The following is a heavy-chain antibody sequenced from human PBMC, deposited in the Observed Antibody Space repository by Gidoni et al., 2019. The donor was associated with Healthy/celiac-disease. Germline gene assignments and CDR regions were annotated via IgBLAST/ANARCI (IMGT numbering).Heavy chain of an antibody. CDR2: IIPIFGTA. CDR1: GGTFRSYA. D-gene: IGHD3-3*01. CDR3: ARVNSYYDFWSGYDYYGMDV. Sequence: QVQLVQSGAEVKKPGSSVKVSCKASGGTFRSYAIRWVRQAPGQGLEWMGGIIPIFGTANYAQKFQGRVTITADESTSTAYMELSSLRSEDTAVYYCARVNSYYDFWSGYDYYGMDVWGQGTTVTVSS. J-gene: IGHJ6*02. V-gene: IGHV1-69*01.